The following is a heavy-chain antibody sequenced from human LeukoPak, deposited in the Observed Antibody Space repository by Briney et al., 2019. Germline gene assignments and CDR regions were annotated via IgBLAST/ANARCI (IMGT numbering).Heavy chain of an antibody. CDR1: GGSISSGDYY. CDR3: AGDQTYSGSGIYTYFDY. D-gene: IGHD3-10*01. Sequence: SETLSLTCTVSGGSISSGDYYWSWIRQPAGKGLEYLGRIYSTGSTNYNPSLGSRVTISVDASKNHSSLKLSSVTAADTAVYYCAGDQTYSGSGIYTYFDYWGQGILVTVSS. V-gene: IGHV4-61*02. CDR2: IYSTGST. J-gene: IGHJ4*02.